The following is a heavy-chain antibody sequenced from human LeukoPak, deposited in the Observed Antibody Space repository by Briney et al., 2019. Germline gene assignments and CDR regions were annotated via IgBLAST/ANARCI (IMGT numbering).Heavy chain of an antibody. J-gene: IGHJ4*02. D-gene: IGHD3-3*01. CDR3: ARQGYDFWSGYYYFDY. V-gene: IGHV4-34*01. CDR2: IGHNGST. CDR1: GGSFSDYN. Sequence: SETLSLTCAVYGGSFSDYNWTWIRQPPGKGLEWLGEIGHNGSTYYNPSLKSRVTISVDTSKNQFSLKLSSVTAADTAVYYCARQGYDFWSGYYYFDYWGQGTLVTVSS.